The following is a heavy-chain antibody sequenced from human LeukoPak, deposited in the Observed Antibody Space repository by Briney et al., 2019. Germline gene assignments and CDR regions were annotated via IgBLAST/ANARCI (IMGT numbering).Heavy chain of an antibody. Sequence: PGGSLRLSSAAPGFTFFGYGFRWVRQAPGKGLEWVAVIWSDGSYKYYADSVKGRFTISRDDSKNTLYLQMNSLRAEDTAVYYCARAFSLQLFDYWGQGTLVTVFS. CDR3: ARAFSLQLFDY. J-gene: IGHJ4*02. V-gene: IGHV3-33*01. CDR1: GFTFFGYG. CDR2: IWSDGSYK. D-gene: IGHD5-24*01.